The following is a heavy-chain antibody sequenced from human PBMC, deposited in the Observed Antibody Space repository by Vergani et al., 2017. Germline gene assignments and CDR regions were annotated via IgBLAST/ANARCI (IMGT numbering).Heavy chain of an antibody. J-gene: IGHJ4*02. CDR3: ARTGLWFGELGEYFDY. D-gene: IGHD3-10*01. CDR2: IWYDGSNK. Sequence: QVQLVESGGGVVQPGRSLRLSCAASGFTFSSYGMHWVRQAPGKGLEWVAVIWYDGSNKYYADSVKGRFTISRDNSKNTLYLQMNSLRAEDTAVYYCARTGLWFGELGEYFDYWGQGTWSPSPQ. V-gene: IGHV3-33*01. CDR1: GFTFSSYG.